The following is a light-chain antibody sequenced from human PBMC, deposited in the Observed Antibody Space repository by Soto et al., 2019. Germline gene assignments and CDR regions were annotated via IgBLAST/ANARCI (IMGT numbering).Light chain of an antibody. Sequence: EIVMTQSPATLSVSPGEGATLSCRASQSISSNFLAWYQQKRGQAPRLLIHGASRRATGIPDRFSGSGSGTDFTLTISSLEPEDFAVYYCQQRSNWPPSFGQGTRLEIK. CDR3: QQRSNWPPS. CDR1: QSISSNF. V-gene: IGKV3D-20*02. J-gene: IGKJ5*01. CDR2: GAS.